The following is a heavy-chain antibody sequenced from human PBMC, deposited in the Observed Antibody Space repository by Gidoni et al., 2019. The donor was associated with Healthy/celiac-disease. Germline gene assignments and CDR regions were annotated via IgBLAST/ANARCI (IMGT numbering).Heavy chain of an antibody. V-gene: IGHV1-2*02. J-gene: IGHJ5*02. CDR1: GYTFTGYY. Sequence: QVQLVQSGAEVKNPGASLKVSCNASGYTFTGYYMHWVRQAPGQGLEWMGWINTNSGGTNYAQKFQGRVTMTRDTSISTAYMELSRLRADDTAVYYCASTYGSGSYYIWFDPWGQGTLVTVSS. CDR3: ASTYGSGSYYIWFDP. D-gene: IGHD3-10*01. CDR2: INTNSGGT.